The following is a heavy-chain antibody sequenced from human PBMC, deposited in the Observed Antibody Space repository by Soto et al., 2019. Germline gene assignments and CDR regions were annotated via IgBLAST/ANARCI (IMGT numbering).Heavy chain of an antibody. CDR1: GFTFNIYA. J-gene: IGHJ6*02. Sequence: PGGSLRLSCAASGFTFNIYALHWVRQAPGKGLGWVAVISFDGTKKYSRDSVEGRFTISRDNLENTLYLQMSNLCVEDAAFYCAAREDDYGYSYINYGLDVWGQGTTVTVSS. D-gene: IGHD4-17*01. CDR2: ISFDGTKK. CDR3: AREDDYGYSYINYGLDV. V-gene: IGHV3-30-3*01.